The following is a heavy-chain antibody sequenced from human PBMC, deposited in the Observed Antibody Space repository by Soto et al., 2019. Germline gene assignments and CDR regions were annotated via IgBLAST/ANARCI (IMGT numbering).Heavy chain of an antibody. CDR1: GFSLSTSGVG. CDR2: IYWDDDK. V-gene: IGHV2-5*02. Sequence: QITLKESGPPLVKPTQTLTLTCTFSGFSLSTSGVGVGWIRQPPGKALEWLALIYWDDDKRYSPSLKSRLTITKDTSKNQVVLTMTNMDPVDTATYYCARMYYDFWSGYYPDFDYWGQGTLVTVSS. CDR3: ARMYYDFWSGYYPDFDY. D-gene: IGHD3-3*01. J-gene: IGHJ4*02.